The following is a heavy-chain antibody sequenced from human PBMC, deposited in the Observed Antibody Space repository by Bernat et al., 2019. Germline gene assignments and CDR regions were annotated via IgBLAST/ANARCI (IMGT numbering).Heavy chain of an antibody. V-gene: IGHV3-23*01. D-gene: IGHD2-21*02. CDR1: GFSFSTYA. CDR3: AKGLPRCTDCPWYFDY. Sequence: EVQLLDSGGGLVQPGGSLRLSCAASGFSFSTYAMTWVRQTPGKGLEWVSAITGSGDDRIYYAESVKGRFTISRDNSKNTLYLQMNSLRAEDTAVYFCAKGLPRCTDCPWYFDYWGQGTLVTVSS. J-gene: IGHJ4*02. CDR2: ITGSGDDRI.